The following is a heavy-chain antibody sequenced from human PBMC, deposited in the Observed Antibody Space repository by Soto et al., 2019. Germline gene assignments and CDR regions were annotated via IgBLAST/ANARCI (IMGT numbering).Heavy chain of an antibody. CDR2: ILYSGTT. CDR3: ARGGGYYGVLFDY. V-gene: IGHV4-39*02. CDR1: GGAISSSSYF. Sequence: QLRLQESGPGLLRPSETLSLTCNVSGGAISSSSYFWGWVRQPPGKTLEWIGHILYSGTTHYNESLKSRVAISVDTSKNQFSLRLNSVTPADSAVYYCARGGGYYGVLFDYWGQGTLVPVSS. J-gene: IGHJ4*02. D-gene: IGHD4-17*01.